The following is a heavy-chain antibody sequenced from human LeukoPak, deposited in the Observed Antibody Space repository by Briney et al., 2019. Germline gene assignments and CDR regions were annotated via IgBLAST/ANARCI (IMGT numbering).Heavy chain of an antibody. CDR1: GYTFTSYY. V-gene: IGHV1-46*01. J-gene: IGHJ3*02. CDR2: FNPSGGST. D-gene: IGHD5-24*01. CDR3: ARVRDGYNDAFDI. Sequence: GASVKVSRKASGYTFTSYYMHWVRQAPGQGLEWVGVFNPSGGSTSYAQKFQGRVTMTRDTSTSTVYMELSSLRSEDTAVYFCARVRDGYNDAFDIWGQGTMVTVSS.